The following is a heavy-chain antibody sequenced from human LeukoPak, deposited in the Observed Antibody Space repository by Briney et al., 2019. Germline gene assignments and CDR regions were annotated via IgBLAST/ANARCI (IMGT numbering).Heavy chain of an antibody. Sequence: SETLSLTCTVSGGSINNYWSWIRQPAGKGLEGIGRIFSSGSTVYHPSLKSRVTMSVDTSRNSFSLKLTSVTAADTAVYYCARGRAVTTGDDYWGQGTLVTVSS. CDR3: ARGRAVTTGDDY. J-gene: IGHJ4*02. D-gene: IGHD4-17*01. CDR2: IFSSGST. V-gene: IGHV4-4*07. CDR1: GGSINNY.